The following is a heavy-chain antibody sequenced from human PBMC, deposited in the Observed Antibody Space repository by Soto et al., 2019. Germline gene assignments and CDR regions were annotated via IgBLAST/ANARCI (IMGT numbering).Heavy chain of an antibody. Sequence: QVQLVQSGAEVKKPGASVKVSCKASGYTFTSYGISWVRQAPGQGLEWMGWISAYNGNTKYAQKLQGRVTMTTDTPTSTAYMALRSLSSDDTAGYYYAREVTPFDYWGQGTLVTVSS. J-gene: IGHJ4*02. CDR1: GYTFTSYG. CDR2: ISAYNGNT. CDR3: AREVTPFDY. V-gene: IGHV1-18*01.